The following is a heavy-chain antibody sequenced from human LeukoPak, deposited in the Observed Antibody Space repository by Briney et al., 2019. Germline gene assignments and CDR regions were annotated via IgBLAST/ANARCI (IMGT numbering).Heavy chain of an antibody. CDR2: ISSSGSTI. CDR1: GFTVSSNY. V-gene: IGHV3-11*04. J-gene: IGHJ3*02. Sequence: GGSLRLSCAASGFTVSSNYMSWVRQAPGKGLEWVSYISSSGSTIYYADSVKGRFTISRDNAKNSLYLQMNSLRAEDTAVYYCARALRYEYAFDIWGQGTMVTVSS. CDR3: ARALRYEYAFDI. D-gene: IGHD5-12*01.